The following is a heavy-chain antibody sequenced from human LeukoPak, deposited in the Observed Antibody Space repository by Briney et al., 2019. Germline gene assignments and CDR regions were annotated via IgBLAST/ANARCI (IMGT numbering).Heavy chain of an antibody. D-gene: IGHD3-16*02. Sequence: GGSLRLSCAASGFTFTSYAMSWVRQAPGKGLEWVSAISGSGGSTYYADSVKGRFTISRDNSKNTLYLQMNSLRAEDTAVYYCARSRRRFGGVIWKADYFDYWGQGTLVTVSS. J-gene: IGHJ4*02. CDR3: ARSRRRFGGVIWKADYFDY. CDR2: ISGSGGST. CDR1: GFTFTSYA. V-gene: IGHV3-23*01.